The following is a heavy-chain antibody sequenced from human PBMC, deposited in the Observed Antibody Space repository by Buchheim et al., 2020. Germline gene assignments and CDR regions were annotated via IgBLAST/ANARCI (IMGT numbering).Heavy chain of an antibody. CDR2: INPSGGST. CDR1: GYTFTSYY. V-gene: IGHV1-46*01. CDR3: AKTHDYSNYPVFEDSLYYYYYYMDV. Sequence: QVQLVQSGAEVKKPGASVKVSCKASGYTFTSYYMHWVRQAPGQGLEWMGIINPSGGSTSYAQKFQGRVTMTRDTSTSTVYMELSSLRSEDTAVYYCAKTHDYSNYPVFEDSLYYYYYYMDVWGKGTT. J-gene: IGHJ6*03. D-gene: IGHD4-11*01.